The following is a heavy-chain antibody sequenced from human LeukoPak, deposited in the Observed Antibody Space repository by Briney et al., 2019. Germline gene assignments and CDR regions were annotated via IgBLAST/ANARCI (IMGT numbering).Heavy chain of an antibody. CDR2: INHSGST. J-gene: IGHJ6*03. CDR3: ARRSAIVVYGSGSYYRSPYYYYYMDV. D-gene: IGHD3-10*01. CDR1: GGSFSGYY. Sequence: PSETLSLTCAVYGGSFSGYYWSWIRQPPGRGLEWIGEINHSGSTNYNPSLKSRVTISVDTSKNQFSLKLSSVTAADTAVYYCARRSAIVVYGSGSYYRSPYYYYYMDVWGKGTTVTVSS. V-gene: IGHV4-34*01.